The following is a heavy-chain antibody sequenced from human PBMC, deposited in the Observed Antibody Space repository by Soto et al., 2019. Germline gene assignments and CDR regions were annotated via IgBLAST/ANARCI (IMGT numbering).Heavy chain of an antibody. CDR2: IIPIFGTA. Sequence: QVQLVQSGAEVRKPGSSVKVSCKASGGTFSRHAISWVRQAPVQGLEWMGGIIPIFGTAHPAQKFQGRVTIIADESTSTVYMELSSMRSEDTAMYYCARGWGYDSNDYYYAYWCQGTLVIVSA. CDR1: GGTFSRHA. V-gene: IGHV1-69*01. CDR3: ARGWGYDSNDYYYAY. D-gene: IGHD3-22*01. J-gene: IGHJ4*02.